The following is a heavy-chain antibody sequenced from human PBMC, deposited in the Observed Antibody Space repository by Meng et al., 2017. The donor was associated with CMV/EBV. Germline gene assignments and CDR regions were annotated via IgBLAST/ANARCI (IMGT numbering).Heavy chain of an antibody. CDR1: AYTFSDYS. V-gene: IGHV3-23*01. Sequence: SAYTFSDYSLPWVRQAPGKGLEWVSAISGSGDMTYYADSVKGRFTISRDNSKNTLYLQMNSLRAEDTAVYYCANGIVGATWNYFDYWGQGTLVTVSS. CDR3: ANGIVGATWNYFDY. J-gene: IGHJ4*02. CDR2: ISGSGDMT. D-gene: IGHD1-26*01.